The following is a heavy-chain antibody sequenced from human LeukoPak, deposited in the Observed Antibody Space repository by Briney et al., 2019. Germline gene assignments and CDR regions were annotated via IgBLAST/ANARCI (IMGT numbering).Heavy chain of an antibody. CDR1: GGSISSYY. J-gene: IGHJ3*02. CDR3: ARRRGAHTANALDI. CDR2: IYSSGST. V-gene: IGHV4-59*08. Sequence: SETLSLTCTVSGGSISSYYWSWIRQPPGKGLEWIGYIYSSGSTNYNPSLKSRVTISVDTSKNQFSLKLSSVTSADTAVYYCARRRGAHTANALDIWGQGTMVTVSS. D-gene: IGHD3-10*01.